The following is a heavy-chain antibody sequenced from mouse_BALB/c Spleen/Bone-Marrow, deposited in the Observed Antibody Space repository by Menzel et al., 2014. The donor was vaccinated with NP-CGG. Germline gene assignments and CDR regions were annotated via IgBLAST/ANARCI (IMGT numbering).Heavy chain of an antibody. J-gene: IGHJ1*01. Sequence: VQLQQSGAELAKPGASVKMSCKASGYTFTSYWMHWVKQRPGQGLEWIGAIYPGNSDTSYNQKLKGKAKLTAVTSASTAYMELSSLTNEDSAVYYCTRGLLRRGGYFDVWGAGTTVTVSS. CDR1: GYTFTSYW. V-gene: IGHV1-5*01. CDR2: IYPGNSDT. CDR3: TRGLLRRGGYFDV. D-gene: IGHD2-3*01.